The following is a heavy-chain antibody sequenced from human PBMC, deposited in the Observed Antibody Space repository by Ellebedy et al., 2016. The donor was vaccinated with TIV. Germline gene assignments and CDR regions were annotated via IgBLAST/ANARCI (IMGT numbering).Heavy chain of an antibody. D-gene: IGHD5-24*01. V-gene: IGHV3-69-1*01. Sequence: GESLKISCSASGFTLTDYSMNWVRQAPGKGLEWVSSITSYGSIHYTDSVKGRFTISRDNARNFLYLQMNSLRAEDTALYYCARDRVDGRWRDYWGQGTLVTVSS. CDR3: ARDRVDGRWRDY. CDR1: GFTLTDYS. CDR2: ITSYGSI. J-gene: IGHJ4*02.